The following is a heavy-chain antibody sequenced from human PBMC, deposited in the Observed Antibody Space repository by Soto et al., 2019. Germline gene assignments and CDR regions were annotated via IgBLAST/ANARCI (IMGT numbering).Heavy chain of an antibody. J-gene: IGHJ4*02. CDR1: GFTLSSYA. CDR3: ARDPGSSWLY. Sequence: GGSLRLSCAASGFTLSSYAMHWVRQAPGKGLEWVAVISYDGSNKYYADSVKGRFTISRDNSKNTLYLQMNSLRVEDSAVYYCARDPGSSWLYWGQGTLVTVSS. V-gene: IGHV3-30*04. D-gene: IGHD6-13*01. CDR2: ISYDGSNK.